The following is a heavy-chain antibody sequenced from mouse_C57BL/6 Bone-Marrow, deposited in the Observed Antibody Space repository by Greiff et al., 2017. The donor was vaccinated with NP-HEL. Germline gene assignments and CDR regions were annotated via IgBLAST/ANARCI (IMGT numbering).Heavy chain of an antibody. CDR3: VRYGNYESAMDY. D-gene: IGHD2-10*02. CDR1: GFSFNTYA. CDR2: IRSKSNNYAT. J-gene: IGHJ4*01. Sequence: EVQRVESGGGLVQPKGSLKLSCAASGFSFNTYAMNWVRQAPGKGLEWVARIRSKSNNYATYYADSVKDRFTISRDDSESMLYLQMNNLKTEDTAMYYCVRYGNYESAMDYWGQGTSVTVSS. V-gene: IGHV10-1*01.